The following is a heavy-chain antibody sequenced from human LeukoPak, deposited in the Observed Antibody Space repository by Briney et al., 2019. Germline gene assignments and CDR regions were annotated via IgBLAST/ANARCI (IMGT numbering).Heavy chain of an antibody. J-gene: IGHJ6*03. CDR1: GGSFSGYY. Sequence: SETLSLTCAVYGGSFSGYYWSWIRQPPGKGLDGIGEINHSGSTNYNPSLKSRVTISVDTSKNQFSLKLSSVNAADTAIYYCARDFSSSSTVYYYYYMDVWGKGTTVTVSS. CDR3: ARDFSSSSTVYYYYYMDV. CDR2: INHSGST. D-gene: IGHD6-6*01. V-gene: IGHV4-34*01.